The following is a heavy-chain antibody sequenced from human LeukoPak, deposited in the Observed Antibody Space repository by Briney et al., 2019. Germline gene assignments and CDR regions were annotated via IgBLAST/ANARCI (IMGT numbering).Heavy chain of an antibody. CDR2: IDTNSGGT. CDR3: ASEAFCAGGSCYLHRVAS. V-gene: IGHV1-2*02. D-gene: IGHD2-15*01. CDR1: GYTFTAYY. Sequence: ASVKVSCKASGYTFTAYYRHWVRQAPGQGLEWMGWIDTNSGGTNYAQKFQGRVTITRDTSIGTAYMELSSLISDDTAVYYCASEAFCAGGSCYLHRVASWGPGTLVTVSS. J-gene: IGHJ4*02.